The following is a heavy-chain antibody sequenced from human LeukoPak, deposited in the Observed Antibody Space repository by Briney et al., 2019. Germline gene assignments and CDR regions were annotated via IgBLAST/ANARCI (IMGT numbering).Heavy chain of an antibody. V-gene: IGHV4-59*01. D-gene: IGHD2-21*02. CDR2: TYYTGST. CDR3: ARGVTQ. J-gene: IGHJ4*02. CDR1: GGSIDDYY. Sequence: SETLSLTCTVSGGSIDDYYWSWIRQPPGKGLEWIGYTYYTGSTSYNPSLQSRLTISIDTSKTQFSLRLTSVTAADTAVYFCARGVTQWGQGTLVTVSS.